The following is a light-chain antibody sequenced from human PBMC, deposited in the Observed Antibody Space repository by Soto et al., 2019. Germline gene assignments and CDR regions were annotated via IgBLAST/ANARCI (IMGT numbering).Light chain of an antibody. CDR2: GAS. Sequence: EIILTQSPASLSVSPGERATLSCRASQSVNNNLAWYQQKRGQAPRLLIYGASTRATGIPGRFRGSGSGTEFTLTITSLQSEDFATYYCQQANSFPLTFGGGTKVEIK. CDR1: QSVNNN. CDR3: QQANSFPLT. V-gene: IGKV3-15*01. J-gene: IGKJ4*01.